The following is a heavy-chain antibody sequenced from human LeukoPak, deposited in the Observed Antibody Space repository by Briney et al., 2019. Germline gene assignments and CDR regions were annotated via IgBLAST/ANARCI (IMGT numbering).Heavy chain of an antibody. CDR1: GFTFSSYA. CDR3: AKEPYSSSWDAIFDY. D-gene: IGHD6-13*01. Sequence: GGSLRLSCAASGFTFSSYAMSWVRQAPGKGLEWVAAISGSGGSTYYVDSVKGRFTISRDNSKNTLYLQMNSLRAEDTAVYYCAKEPYSSSWDAIFDYWGQGTLVTVSS. CDR2: ISGSGGST. J-gene: IGHJ4*02. V-gene: IGHV3-23*01.